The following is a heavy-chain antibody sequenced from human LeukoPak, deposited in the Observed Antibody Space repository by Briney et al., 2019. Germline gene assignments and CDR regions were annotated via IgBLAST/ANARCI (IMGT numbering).Heavy chain of an antibody. CDR1: GGSITSSTYY. Sequence: PSETLSLTCTVSGGSITSSTYYWGWIRQPPGKGLEWIGSIYYSGSTNYNPSLKSRVTISVDTSKNQFSLKLSSVTAADTAVYYCARGPIYDSSGSLGGFPFDYWGQGTLVTVSS. D-gene: IGHD3-22*01. J-gene: IGHJ4*02. V-gene: IGHV4-39*07. CDR3: ARGPIYDSSGSLGGFPFDY. CDR2: IYYSGST.